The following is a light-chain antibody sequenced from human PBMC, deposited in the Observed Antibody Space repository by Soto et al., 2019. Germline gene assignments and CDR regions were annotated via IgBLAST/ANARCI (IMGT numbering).Light chain of an antibody. J-gene: IGKJ5*01. CDR3: QHRTNWPPVT. Sequence: EIVLTQSPATLSLSPGERAALSCRASQSVGSHLAWYQQKPGQPPRLLIYDASNRATGIPARFSGSGSGTDFTLTISILAPEDFAVYYCQHRTNWPPVTFGQGTRLEIK. V-gene: IGKV3-11*01. CDR1: QSVGSH. CDR2: DAS.